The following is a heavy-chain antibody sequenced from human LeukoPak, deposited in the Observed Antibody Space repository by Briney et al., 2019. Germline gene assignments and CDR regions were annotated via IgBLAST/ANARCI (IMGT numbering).Heavy chain of an antibody. CDR3: ATDRGWRTSGYYLYYFEY. V-gene: IGHV3-7*01. Sequence: GGSLRLSCAASGFTFSNYWMSWVRQAPGKGLEWVANIKQDGSEKYYVDSVRGRFTISRDNTMNSLYLQMSSLRAEDMAVYYCATDRGWRTSGYYLYYFEYWGQGTLVTFSS. J-gene: IGHJ4*02. D-gene: IGHD3-3*01. CDR1: GFTFSNYW. CDR2: IKQDGSEK.